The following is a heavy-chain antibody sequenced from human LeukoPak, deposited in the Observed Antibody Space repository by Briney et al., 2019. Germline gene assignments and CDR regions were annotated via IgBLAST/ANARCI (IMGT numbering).Heavy chain of an antibody. CDR1: GFTFSSYW. V-gene: IGHV3-74*01. J-gene: IGHJ3*02. CDR3: ARARIGYYAFDI. CDR2: INSDGSST. D-gene: IGHD5-12*01. Sequence: GGSLRLSCAASGFTFSSYWMHWVRQAPGKGLVWVSRINSDGSSTSYADSVKGRFTISRDNAKNTLYLQMNSLRAEDTAVYYCARARIGYYAFDIWGQGTMVTVSS.